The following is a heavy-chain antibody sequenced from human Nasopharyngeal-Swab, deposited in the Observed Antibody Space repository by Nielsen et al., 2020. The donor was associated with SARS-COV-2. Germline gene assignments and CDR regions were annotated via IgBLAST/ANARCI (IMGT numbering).Heavy chain of an antibody. Sequence: GGSLRLSCAASGFTFSSYWMHWVRQAPGKGLVWVSRINSDGSSTSYADSVKGRFTIPRDNAKTTLYLQMNSLRAEDTAVYYCVGSGSYYGGAFDIWGQGTMVTVSS. J-gene: IGHJ3*02. CDR3: VGSGSYYGGAFDI. D-gene: IGHD1-26*01. CDR1: GFTFSSYW. V-gene: IGHV3-74*01. CDR2: INSDGSST.